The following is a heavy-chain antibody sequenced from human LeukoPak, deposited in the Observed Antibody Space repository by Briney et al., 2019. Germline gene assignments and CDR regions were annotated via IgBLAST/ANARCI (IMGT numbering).Heavy chain of an antibody. CDR3: SRSSWPYYFDY. D-gene: IGHD6-13*01. Sequence: ASVKVSCKATGYSFTSNGISWVRQAPGQGLEWMGWISCFIGNTKYAQKVQGRVTLTTDTSTSTAYMELRSLRSDDTPVYYCSRSSWPYYFDYWGQGTLVTVSS. CDR2: ISCFIGNT. CDR1: GYSFTSNG. J-gene: IGHJ4*02. V-gene: IGHV1-18*01.